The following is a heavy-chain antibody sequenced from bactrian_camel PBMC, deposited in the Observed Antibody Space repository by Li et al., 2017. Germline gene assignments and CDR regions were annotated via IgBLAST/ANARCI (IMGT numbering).Heavy chain of an antibody. V-gene: IGHV3-3*01. J-gene: IGHJ6*01. D-gene: IGHD1*01. Sequence: QVQLVESGGGSVQAGGSLKLSCLVPRDTWRRFPNLCLAWFRQTPGQEREGVAAIFSSGITTYYDDSVKGRFTISQDNAKPTLYLQMDALKPEDTAMYYCAARSVGWCPLFEHWLGKRAYTPGGYFANWGQGTQVTVS. CDR3: AARSVGWCPLFEHWLGKRAYTPGGYFAN. CDR1: RDTWRRFP. CDR2: IFSSGITT.